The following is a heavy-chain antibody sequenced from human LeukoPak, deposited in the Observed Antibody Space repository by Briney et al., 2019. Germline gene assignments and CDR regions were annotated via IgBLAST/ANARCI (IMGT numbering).Heavy chain of an antibody. D-gene: IGHD2-2*01. J-gene: IGHJ5*02. CDR1: GGSISSSSYY. V-gene: IGHV4-39*07. CDR2: INHSGST. CDR3: ARGTTPLYCSSTSCLNWFDP. Sequence: PSETLSLTCTVSGGSISSSSYYWGWIRQPPGKGLEWIGEINHSGSTNYNPSLKSRVTISVDTSKNQFSLKLSSVTAADTAVYYCARGTTPLYCSSTSCLNWFDPWGQGTLVTVSS.